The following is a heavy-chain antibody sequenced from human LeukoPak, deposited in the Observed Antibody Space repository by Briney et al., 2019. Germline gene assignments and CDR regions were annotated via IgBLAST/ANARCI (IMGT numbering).Heavy chain of an antibody. D-gene: IGHD4-17*01. Sequence: ASVKVSCKASGYTFTSYDINWVRQATGQGLEWMRWMNPNSGNTGYAQKFQGRVTMTRNTSISTAYMELSSLRSEDTAVYYCARATTVTTRVYGYWGQGTLVTVSS. CDR3: ARATTVTTRVYGY. CDR1: GYTFTSYD. J-gene: IGHJ4*02. V-gene: IGHV1-8*01. CDR2: MNPNSGNT.